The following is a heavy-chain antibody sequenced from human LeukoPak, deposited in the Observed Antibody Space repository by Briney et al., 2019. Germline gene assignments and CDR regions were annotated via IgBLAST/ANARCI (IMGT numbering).Heavy chain of an antibody. CDR1: GGSFSGYY. D-gene: IGHD3-10*01. J-gene: IGHJ3*02. CDR3: ARSYYYAFDI. CDR2: VYYSGST. Sequence: PSETLSLTCAVYGGSFSGYYWSWIRQPPGKGLEWIGYVYYSGSTEYNPSLKSRVTISLDTSKNQFSLKLTSVTAADTAVYYCARSYYYAFDIWGQGTMVTVSS. V-gene: IGHV4-59*01.